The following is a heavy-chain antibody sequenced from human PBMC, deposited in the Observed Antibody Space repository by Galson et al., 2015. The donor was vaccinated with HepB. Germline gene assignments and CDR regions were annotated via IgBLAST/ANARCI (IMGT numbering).Heavy chain of an antibody. V-gene: IGHV3-30*18. J-gene: IGHJ3*02. CDR2: ISYDGSNK. D-gene: IGHD3-22*01. Sequence: SLRLSCAASGFTFSNYGMHWVRQAPGKGLEWVAVISYDGSNKYYADFVKGRFTISRDKSKNTLYPQMNSLRAEDTAVYYCAKEGYYDSSGYYAFDIWGQGTMVTVSS. CDR1: GFTFSNYG. CDR3: AKEGYYDSSGYYAFDI.